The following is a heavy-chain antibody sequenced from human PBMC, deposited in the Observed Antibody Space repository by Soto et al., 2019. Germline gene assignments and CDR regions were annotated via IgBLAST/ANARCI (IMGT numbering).Heavy chain of an antibody. D-gene: IGHD1-26*01. Sequence: QVQLQESGPGLVKASETLSLTCAVSGGAITSSFWGWIRQPPGKGLEWIGYMYYTGTTNYNPSLKSRVTISIGASRFQFSLKLSTVTAAHTAVYSYARRTGGYFDPSGQGTLEIVSS. J-gene: IGHJ5*02. V-gene: IGHV4-59*08. CDR2: MYYTGTT. CDR3: ARRTGGYFDP. CDR1: GGAITSSF.